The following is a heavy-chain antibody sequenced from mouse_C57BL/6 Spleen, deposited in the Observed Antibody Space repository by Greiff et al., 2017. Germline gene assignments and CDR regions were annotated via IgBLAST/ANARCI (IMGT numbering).Heavy chain of an antibody. J-gene: IGHJ4*01. CDR1: GFTFSDYG. CDR3: ARRAYYSNPMDY. Sequence: EVKLVESGGGLVKPGGSLKLSCAASGFTFSDYGMHWVRQAPEKGLEWVAYISSGSSTIYYADTVKGRFTISRDNAKNTLFLQMTSLRSEDTAMYYCARRAYYSNPMDYWGQGTSVTVSS. CDR2: ISSGSSTI. V-gene: IGHV5-17*01. D-gene: IGHD2-5*01.